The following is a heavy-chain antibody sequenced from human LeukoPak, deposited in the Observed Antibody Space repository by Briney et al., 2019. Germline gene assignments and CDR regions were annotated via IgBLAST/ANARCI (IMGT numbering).Heavy chain of an antibody. Sequence: SETLSLTCTVSGGSISSYYWSWIRQPAGTGLEWIGRIYTSGSTNYNPSLKSRVTISVDKSKNQFSLKLSSVTAADTAVYYCARDSAYSSGYYYFDYWGQGTLVTVSS. V-gene: IGHV4-4*07. J-gene: IGHJ4*02. CDR2: IYTSGST. CDR1: GGSISSYY. CDR3: ARDSAYSSGYYYFDY. D-gene: IGHD6-25*01.